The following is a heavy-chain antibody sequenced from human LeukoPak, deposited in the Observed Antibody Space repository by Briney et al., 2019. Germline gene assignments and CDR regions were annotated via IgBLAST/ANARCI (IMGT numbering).Heavy chain of an antibody. D-gene: IGHD3-10*01. Sequence: ASVKVSCKASGYTFTSYGISWVRQAPGQGLGWMGWISAYNGNTNYAQKLQGRVTMTTDTSTSTAYMELRSLRSDDTAVYYCARDNMVQGVIIYYFDYWGQGTLVTVSS. V-gene: IGHV1-18*01. CDR1: GYTFTSYG. CDR3: ARDNMVQGVIIYYFDY. CDR2: ISAYNGNT. J-gene: IGHJ4*02.